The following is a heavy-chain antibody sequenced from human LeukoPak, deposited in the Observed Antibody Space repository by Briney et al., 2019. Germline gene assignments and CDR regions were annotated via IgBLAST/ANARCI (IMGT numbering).Heavy chain of an antibody. CDR3: ARDSGNYYDSSGYLCFDY. CDR2: IFNGGST. V-gene: IGHV3-53*01. D-gene: IGHD3-22*01. J-gene: IGHJ4*02. Sequence: GGSLRLSCAASGFAVSSNHMNWVRQAPGKGLEWVSVIFNGGSTYYADSVKGRFTISRDNSKNTLYLQMNSLRAEDTAVYYCARDSGNYYDSSGYLCFDYWGQGTLVTVSS. CDR1: GFAVSSNH.